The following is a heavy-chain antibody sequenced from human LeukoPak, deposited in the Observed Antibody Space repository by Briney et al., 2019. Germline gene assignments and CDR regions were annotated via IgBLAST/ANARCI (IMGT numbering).Heavy chain of an antibody. CDR2: IYYSGST. Sequence: PGGSLRLSCAASGFTFSDYYMNWIRQPPGKGLEYIGYIYYSGSTNYSPSLKSRVTISVDTSKHQFSLKLSSVTAADTAVYYCARLDTIFGVAKGFDYWGQGTLVTVSS. D-gene: IGHD3-3*01. J-gene: IGHJ4*02. CDR3: ARLDTIFGVAKGFDY. CDR1: GFTFSDYY. V-gene: IGHV4-59*01.